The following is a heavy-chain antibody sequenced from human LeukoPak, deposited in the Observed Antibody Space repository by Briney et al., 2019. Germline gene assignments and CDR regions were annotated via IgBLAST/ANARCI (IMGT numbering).Heavy chain of an antibody. D-gene: IGHD3-3*01. CDR2: IWFDGSVK. CDR1: GFTFITHG. J-gene: IGHJ4*02. V-gene: IGHV3-33*06. Sequence: PGGSLRVSCAASGFTFITHGMHWGRPAPGKGLEWVAAIWFDGSVKHYSDAVKGRFTISRDNSLNTLYLQMNSLRVEDTAIYYCAKDTAVQFLEPAFWGQGTLVTVSS. CDR3: AKDTAVQFLEPAF.